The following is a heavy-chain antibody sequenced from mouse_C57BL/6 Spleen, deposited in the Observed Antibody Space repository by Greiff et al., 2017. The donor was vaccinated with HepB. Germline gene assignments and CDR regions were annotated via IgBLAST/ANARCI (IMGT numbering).Heavy chain of an antibody. CDR3: ARGSTTVKGLFDY. CDR1: GYTFTSYW. CDR2: IDPSDSYT. Sequence: QVQLQQSGAELVKPGASVKLSCKASGYTFTSYWMQWVKQRPGQGLEWIGEIDPSDSYTNYNQKFKGKATLTVDTSSSTAYMQLSSLTSEDSAVYYCARGSTTVKGLFDYWGQGTTLTVSS. V-gene: IGHV1-50*01. J-gene: IGHJ2*01. D-gene: IGHD1-1*01.